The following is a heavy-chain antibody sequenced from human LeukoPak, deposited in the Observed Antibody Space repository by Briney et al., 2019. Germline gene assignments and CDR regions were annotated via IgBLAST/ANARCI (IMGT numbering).Heavy chain of an antibody. CDR3: AKADSSSCPDY. Sequence: PGGSLRLSCAASGFTFSSYGMHWVRQAPGKGLEWVAIISGDGSKKYYADSVKGRFTISRDNSKSTLYLQMNSLRGEGTAVYYCAKADSSSCPDYWGQGTLVTVSS. D-gene: IGHD6-13*01. J-gene: IGHJ4*02. CDR1: GFTFSSYG. CDR2: ISGDGSKK. V-gene: IGHV3-30*18.